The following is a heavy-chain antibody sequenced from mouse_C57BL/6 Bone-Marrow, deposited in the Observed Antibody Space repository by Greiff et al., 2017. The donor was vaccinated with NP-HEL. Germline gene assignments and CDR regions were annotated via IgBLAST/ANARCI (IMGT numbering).Heavy chain of an antibody. D-gene: IGHD1-1*01. CDR3: ARDGSSLDY. J-gene: IGHJ2*01. CDR1: GFTFSDYY. V-gene: IGHV5-12*01. Sequence: EVQLVESGGGLVQPGGSLKLSCAASGFTFSDYYMYWVRQTPETRLEWVAYISNGGGSTYYPDTVKGRFTISRDNAKNTLYLQMSRLKSEDTAMYYCARDGSSLDYWGQGTTLTVSS. CDR2: ISNGGGST.